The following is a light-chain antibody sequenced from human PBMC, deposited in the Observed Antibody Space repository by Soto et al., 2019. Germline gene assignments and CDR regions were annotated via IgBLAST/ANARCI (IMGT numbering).Light chain of an antibody. CDR1: QAINTY. J-gene: IGKJ5*01. CDR3: QQHQTYPLT. CDR2: DAS. Sequence: DIQLTQSPSFLSASVGDRVTITCRASQAINTYLAWYQQKPGKAPKLLIYDASTLKSGVPSRFSGSGSGTEFTLTISSLQPEDFATYFCQQHQTYPLTFGRGTRLEIK. V-gene: IGKV1-9*01.